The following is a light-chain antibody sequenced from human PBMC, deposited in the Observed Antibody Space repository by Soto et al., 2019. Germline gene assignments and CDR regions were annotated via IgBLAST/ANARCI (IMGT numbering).Light chain of an antibody. Sequence: DVQMTQSPSTLSAYVGDRVTITCRASQSISSWLAWYQQKPGKAPKLLIYKASTESEVPSRFTGSGSGTEFTLTISTLQPDDFAIYYCQQYNSFPWTFGQGTKLEIK. CDR3: QQYNSFPWT. CDR1: QSISSW. CDR2: KAS. V-gene: IGKV1-5*03. J-gene: IGKJ1*01.